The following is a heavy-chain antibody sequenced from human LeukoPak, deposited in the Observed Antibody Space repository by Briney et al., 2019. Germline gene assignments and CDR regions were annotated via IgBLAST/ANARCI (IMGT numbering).Heavy chain of an antibody. V-gene: IGHV1-18*01. D-gene: IGHD3-16*02. CDR1: GYTFTSYG. Sequence: ASVKVSCKASGYTFTSYGISWVRQAPGQGLEWMGWISAYNGNTNYAQKLQGRVTMTTDTSTSTAYMELRRLRSDDTAVYYCARDLYDYVWGSYRLLGYWGQGPLVTVSS. J-gene: IGHJ4*02. CDR3: ARDLYDYVWGSYRLLGY. CDR2: ISAYNGNT.